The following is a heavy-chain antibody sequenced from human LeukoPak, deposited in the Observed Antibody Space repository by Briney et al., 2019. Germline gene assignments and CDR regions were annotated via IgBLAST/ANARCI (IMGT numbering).Heavy chain of an antibody. D-gene: IGHD3-22*01. V-gene: IGHV4-61*02. CDR1: GGSISSGSYY. CDR3: ASYYYDSSGYYYY. Sequence: SQTLSLTCTVSGGSISSGSYYWSWIRQPGGKGLEWIGRIYTSGSTNYNPSLKSRVTISVDTSKNQFSLKLSSVTAADTAVYYCASYYYDSSGYYYYWGQGTLVTVSS. CDR2: IYTSGST. J-gene: IGHJ4*02.